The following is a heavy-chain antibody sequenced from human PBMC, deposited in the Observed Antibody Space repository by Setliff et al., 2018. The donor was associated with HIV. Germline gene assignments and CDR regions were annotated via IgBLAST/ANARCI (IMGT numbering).Heavy chain of an antibody. CDR3: ARNFDFWSGYLDY. V-gene: IGHV3-74*01. Sequence: GESLKISCEGSGYIFTSYWIAWVRQIPGQGLEWVSRINSDGSGTGYADSVKGRFTISRDNAKNTLYLQMNSLRAEDTAVYYCARNFDFWSGYLDYWGQGTLVTVSS. D-gene: IGHD3-3*01. CDR2: INSDGSGT. CDR1: GYIFTSYW. J-gene: IGHJ4*02.